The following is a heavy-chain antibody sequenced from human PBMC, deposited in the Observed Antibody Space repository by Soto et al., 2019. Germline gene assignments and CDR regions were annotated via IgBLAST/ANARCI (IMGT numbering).Heavy chain of an antibody. CDR3: ARLGGYYQALDS. CDR2: IYYAGSF. D-gene: IGHD3-22*01. J-gene: IGHJ4*02. Sequence: SETLSLTCTVSGDSISSSSYHWSWIRQSPGKGLEWIGYIYYAGSFTYNPSLKSRVTISLNTPKNEVSLRLTSVTAADTAVYYCARLGGYYQALDSWGQGTLVTVSS. V-gene: IGHV4-61*05. CDR1: GDSISSSSYH.